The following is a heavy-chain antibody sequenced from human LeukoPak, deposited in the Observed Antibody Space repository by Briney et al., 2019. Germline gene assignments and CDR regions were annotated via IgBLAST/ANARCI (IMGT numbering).Heavy chain of an antibody. V-gene: IGHV3-30*02. Sequence: GGSLRLSCAASGFTFSKYGMHWVRQAPGKGLEWVTFIRYDGSNKYYADSVKGRFTVSRDNSKNTLYLQMNSLRPEDTAVYNCVKRDIQYTSSSGGTFQHWGQGTLVTVSS. CDR1: GFTFSKYG. D-gene: IGHD6-6*01. J-gene: IGHJ1*01. CDR3: VKRDIQYTSSSGGTFQH. CDR2: IRYDGSNK.